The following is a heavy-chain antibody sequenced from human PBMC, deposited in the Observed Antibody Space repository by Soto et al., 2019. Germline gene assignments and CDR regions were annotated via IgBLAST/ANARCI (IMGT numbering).Heavy chain of an antibody. V-gene: IGHV3-23*01. D-gene: IGHD2-15*01. CDR3: AKAAYCSGGSCFTVSFDY. Sequence: PGGSLRLSCAASGFTFSSYAMSWVRQAPGKGLEWVSAISGSGGSTYYADSVKGRFTISRDNSKNTLYLQMNSLRAEDTAVYYCAKAAYCSGGSCFTVSFDYWGQGTLVTVSS. J-gene: IGHJ4*02. CDR2: ISGSGGST. CDR1: GFTFSSYA.